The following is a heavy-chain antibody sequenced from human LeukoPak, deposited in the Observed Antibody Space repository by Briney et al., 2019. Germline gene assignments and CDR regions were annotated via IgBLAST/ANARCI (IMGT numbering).Heavy chain of an antibody. Sequence: GGSLRLSCAASGLIFSDALMSWVRQAPGKGLEWLGRFKWQSDGRTSDYAAPVKGRITVSRDDSRNTLFLQMNSLRTEDTAVYYCATGGHYFGLWGQGTLVTVSS. CDR2: FKWQSDGRTS. V-gene: IGHV3-15*01. D-gene: IGHD3-16*01. J-gene: IGHJ4*02. CDR3: ATGGHYFGL. CDR1: GLIFSDAL.